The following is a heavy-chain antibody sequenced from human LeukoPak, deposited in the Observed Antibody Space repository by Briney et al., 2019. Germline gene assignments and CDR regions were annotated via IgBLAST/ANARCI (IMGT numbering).Heavy chain of an antibody. CDR1: GGSFSGYY. V-gene: IGHV4-34*01. J-gene: IGHJ5*02. CDR3: ARGLRGSFRVWFDP. CDR2: INHSGST. Sequence: SETLSLTCAVYGGSFSGYYWSWIRQPPGKGLEWIGEINHSGSTNYNPSLKSRVTISVDTSKNQFSLKLSSVTAADTAVYYCARGLRGSFRVWFDPWGQGTLVTVSS. D-gene: IGHD3-16*01.